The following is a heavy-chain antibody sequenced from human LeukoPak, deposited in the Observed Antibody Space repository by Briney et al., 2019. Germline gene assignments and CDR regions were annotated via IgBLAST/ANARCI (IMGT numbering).Heavy chain of an antibody. J-gene: IGHJ3*02. V-gene: IGHV4-39*01. D-gene: IGHD2-15*01. CDR3: ARRSIIVHVFDI. CDR1: GGSISSSSYY. CDR2: IYYSGNT. Sequence: SETLSLTCTVAGGSISSSSYYWGWIRQPPGKGLEWIGNIYYSGNTYYSWSLKSRLTMSVDTSKNQISLKLSSVTAADTAVYYCARRSIIVHVFDIWGQGTMVTVSS.